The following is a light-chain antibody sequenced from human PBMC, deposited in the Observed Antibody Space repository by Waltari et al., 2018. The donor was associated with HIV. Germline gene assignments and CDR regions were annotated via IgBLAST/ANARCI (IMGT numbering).Light chain of an antibody. J-gene: IGLJ2*01. CDR2: QDV. V-gene: IGLV3-1*01. CDR3: QVWDSDTLV. Sequence: YELTQAPSVSVSPGPKATITCSGDQLGDKFVSWYQHKPGQSPVLIIYQDVKRPSGIPERFSGSNSGKTGTLTISDTQAPDEADYYCQVWDSDTLVFGGGTKLTVL. CDR1: QLGDKF.